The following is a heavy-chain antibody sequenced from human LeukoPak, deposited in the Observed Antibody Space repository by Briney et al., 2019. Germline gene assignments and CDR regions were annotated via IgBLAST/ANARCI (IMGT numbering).Heavy chain of an antibody. CDR2: IKQDGSDK. CDR1: GFTFSSFW. Sequence: GGSLRLSCASSGFTFSSFWMSWVRQAPGTGLEWVANIKQDGSDKYSVDSVTGLYTISRDNAKNSLYLQMHSLRAEDTAVYYCARAWDSGTVAVAGYFDYWGEGTLVTVSS. CDR3: ARAWDSGTVAVAGYFDY. V-gene: IGHV3-7*01. J-gene: IGHJ4*02. D-gene: IGHD6-19*01.